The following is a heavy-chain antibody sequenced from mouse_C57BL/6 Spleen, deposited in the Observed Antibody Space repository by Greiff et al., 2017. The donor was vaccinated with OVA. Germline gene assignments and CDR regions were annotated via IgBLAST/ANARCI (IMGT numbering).Heavy chain of an antibody. D-gene: IGHD2-3*01. CDR3: AGRADDGYYGAWFAY. V-gene: IGHV8-12*01. Sequence: QVTLKESGPGILQSSQTLSLTCSFSGFSLSTSGMGVSWIRQPSGKGLEWLAHIYWDDDKRYNPSLKSRLTLSKDTSRNQVFHKITSVDTAETATYDCAGRADDGYYGAWFAYWGQGTLGTVSA. J-gene: IGHJ3*01. CDR2: IYWDDDK. CDR1: GFSLSTSGMG.